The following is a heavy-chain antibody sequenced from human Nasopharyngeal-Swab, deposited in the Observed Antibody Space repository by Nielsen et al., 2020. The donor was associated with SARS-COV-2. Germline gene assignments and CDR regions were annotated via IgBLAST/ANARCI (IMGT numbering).Heavy chain of an antibody. V-gene: IGHV3-30-3*01. J-gene: IGHJ4*02. Sequence: WIRQPPGKGLEWVAVISYGGSNKYYADSVKGRFTISRDNSKNTLYLQMNSLRAEDTAVYYCARVRKDCSSTSCYTSDYWGQGTLVTVSS. CDR2: ISYGGSNK. D-gene: IGHD2-2*02. CDR3: ARVRKDCSSTSCYTSDY.